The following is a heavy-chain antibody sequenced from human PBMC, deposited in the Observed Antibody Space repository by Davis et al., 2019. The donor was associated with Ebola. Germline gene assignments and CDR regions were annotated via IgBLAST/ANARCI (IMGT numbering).Heavy chain of an antibody. Sequence: PSETLSLTCAVYGGSFSGYYWSWIRQPPGKGLEWIGEINHSGSTNYNPSLKSRVTISVDTSKNQFSLKLSSVTAADTAVYYCARGKAIAAAGNDFDYWGQGTLVTVSS. CDR1: GGSFSGYY. CDR2: INHSGST. CDR3: ARGKAIAAAGNDFDY. D-gene: IGHD6-13*01. J-gene: IGHJ4*02. V-gene: IGHV4-34*01.